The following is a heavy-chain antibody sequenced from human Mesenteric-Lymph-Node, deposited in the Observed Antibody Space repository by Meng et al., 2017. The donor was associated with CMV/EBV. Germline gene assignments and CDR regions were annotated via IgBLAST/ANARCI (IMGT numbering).Heavy chain of an antibody. CDR2: IYYSGST. D-gene: IGHD2-8*01. CDR1: GGSISSSYYY. CDR3: ARHRSRMGSVGLIDY. V-gene: IGHV4-39*01. Sequence: SETLSLTCTVSGGSISSSYYYWGWIRQPPGKGLEWIGSIYYSGSTFYNPSLESRLTLSVDTSKNQFSLKLSSVTAADTALYYCARHRSRMGSVGLIDYWGQGPLVTVSS. J-gene: IGHJ4*02.